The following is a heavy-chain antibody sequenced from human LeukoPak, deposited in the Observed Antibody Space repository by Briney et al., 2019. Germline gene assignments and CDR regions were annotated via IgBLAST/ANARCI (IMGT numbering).Heavy chain of an antibody. J-gene: IGHJ3*02. V-gene: IGHV1-18*01. CDR3: VRVGRHSHNCDNSSGSPRCGAFDI. D-gene: IGHD3-22*01. Sequence: ASVKVSCKASGYTFTRSGISWVRQAPGQGLEWLGWINAYIGNTNYAQKLPGRGTMTTATSTSTASMELWSLRFDDPAAHFCVRVGRHSHNCDNSSGSPRCGAFDIWGQGTMVTVSS. CDR1: GYTFTRSG. CDR2: INAYIGNT.